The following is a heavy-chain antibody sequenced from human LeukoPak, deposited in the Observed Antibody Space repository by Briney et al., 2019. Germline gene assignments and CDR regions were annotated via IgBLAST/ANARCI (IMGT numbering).Heavy chain of an antibody. D-gene: IGHD6-19*01. CDR1: SGSISGSNHY. V-gene: IGHV4-39*01. Sequence: SETLSLTCTVSSGSISGSNHYWGWIRQPPGKGLECIGNIYYSGTTYYNPSLKSRVSISVDTSKNQFSLKLNSVTAADTAVYYCARNEGYSSGWYNYWGQGTLVTVSS. CDR3: ARNEGYSSGWYNY. J-gene: IGHJ4*02. CDR2: IYYSGTT.